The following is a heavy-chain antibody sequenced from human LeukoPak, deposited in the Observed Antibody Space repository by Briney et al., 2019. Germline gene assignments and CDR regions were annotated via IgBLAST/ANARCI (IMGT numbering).Heavy chain of an antibody. Sequence: GGSLRLSCAASGFTFSSYGMHWVRQAPGKGLEWVAVIWFDGSIKYYADSVKGRFTISRDNSINTLYLQMNSLRAEDTAVYYCASAAGPFDNWGQGTLVTVSS. V-gene: IGHV3-33*08. J-gene: IGHJ4*02. CDR1: GFTFSSYG. CDR3: ASAAGPFDN. CDR2: IWFDGSIK. D-gene: IGHD6-13*01.